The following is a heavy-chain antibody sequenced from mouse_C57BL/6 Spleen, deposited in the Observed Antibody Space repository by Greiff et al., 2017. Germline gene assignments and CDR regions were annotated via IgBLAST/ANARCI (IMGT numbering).Heavy chain of an antibody. Sequence: VQLQEPGAELVKPGASVKISCKASGYAFSSYWMNWVKQRPGKGLEWIGQIYPGDGDTNYNGKFKGKATLTADKSSSTAYMQLSSLTSEDSAVYFCARGGYGSAFDYWGQGTTLTVSS. CDR1: GYAFSSYW. D-gene: IGHD1-1*01. J-gene: IGHJ2*01. V-gene: IGHV1-80*01. CDR3: ARGGYGSAFDY. CDR2: IYPGDGDT.